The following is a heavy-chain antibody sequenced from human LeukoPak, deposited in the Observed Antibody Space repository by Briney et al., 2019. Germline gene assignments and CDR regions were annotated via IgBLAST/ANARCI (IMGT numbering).Heavy chain of an antibody. Sequence: ASVKVSCKASGYTFTSYGISWVRQAPGQGLEWMGWISAYNGNTNYAQKLQGRVTMTTDTSTSTAYMELRSLRSDDTAVYYCARDAYYYGSGSYILDYWGQGTLVTVSS. CDR1: GYTFTSYG. CDR2: ISAYNGNT. CDR3: ARDAYYYGSGSYILDY. D-gene: IGHD3-10*01. J-gene: IGHJ4*02. V-gene: IGHV1-18*01.